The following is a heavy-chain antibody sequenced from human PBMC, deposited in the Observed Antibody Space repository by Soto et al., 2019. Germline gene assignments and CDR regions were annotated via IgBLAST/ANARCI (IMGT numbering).Heavy chain of an antibody. CDR2: IYRTGST. CDR3: ASRDPGTSVDY. CDR1: GGSFTSNNW. Sequence: QVQLQESGPGLVKPSGTLSLTCADSGGSFTSNNWWTWVRQPPGQGLEWIGEIYRTGSTNYNPSLKSRVTISLDKSENQFSLKVTSLTAADTAVYYCASRDPGTSVDYWGQGTLVTVSS. J-gene: IGHJ4*02. V-gene: IGHV4-4*02. D-gene: IGHD1-7*01.